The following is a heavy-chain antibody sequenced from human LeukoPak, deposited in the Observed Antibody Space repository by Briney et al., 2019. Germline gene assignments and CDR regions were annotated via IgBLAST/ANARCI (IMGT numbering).Heavy chain of an antibody. CDR2: INPSGGST. CDR3: ARDRSEAVAGSENDY. CDR1: GYTFTSYY. J-gene: IGHJ4*02. Sequence: ASVKVSCKASGYTFTSYYMHWVRQAPGQGLEWMGIINPSGGSTSYAQKFQGRVTMTRDTSTSTVYMELSSLRSEDTAVYYCARDRSEAVAGSENDYWGQGTLVTVSS. D-gene: IGHD6-19*01. V-gene: IGHV1-46*01.